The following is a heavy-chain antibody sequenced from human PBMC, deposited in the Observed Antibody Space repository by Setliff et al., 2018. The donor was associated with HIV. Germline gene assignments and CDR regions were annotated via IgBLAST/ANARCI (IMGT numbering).Heavy chain of an antibody. CDR1: GGSISSSSYY. CDR3: ARDRRITMVRGVMNYYYMDV. Sequence: PSETLSLTCTVSGGSISSSSYYWGWIRQPPGKGLEWIGNIYYSGSTYYNPSLKSRVTISVDTSKNQFSLKLSSVTAADTAVYYCARDRRITMVRGVMNYYYMDVWGKGTTVTVSS. V-gene: IGHV4-39*07. J-gene: IGHJ6*03. D-gene: IGHD3-10*01. CDR2: IYYSGST.